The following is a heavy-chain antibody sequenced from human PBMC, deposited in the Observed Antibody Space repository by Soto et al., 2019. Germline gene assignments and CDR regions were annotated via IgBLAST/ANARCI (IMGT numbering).Heavy chain of an antibody. CDR3: ARHHDPTTSENGFDP. J-gene: IGHJ5*02. Sequence: QVHLVQSGVEVKTPGASVKVSCQASGYTFFTYDISWVRQAPGQGLEWMGWISTYSGDTKYAQKFQGRVTMTTDTSTTTAYLELRSLRSDDTAVYYCARHHDPTTSENGFDPWGQGTLVTVSS. CDR1: GYTFFTYD. V-gene: IGHV1-18*01. CDR2: ISTYSGDT. D-gene: IGHD5-12*01.